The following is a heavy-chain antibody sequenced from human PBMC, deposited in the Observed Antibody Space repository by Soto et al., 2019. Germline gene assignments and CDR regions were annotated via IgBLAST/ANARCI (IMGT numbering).Heavy chain of an antibody. V-gene: IGHV4-30-2*01. CDR1: GGSISSGGYS. J-gene: IGHJ5*02. CDR2: IYHSGST. Sequence: PSETLSLTCAVSGGSISSGGYSWSWIRQPPGKGLEWIAYIYHSGSTYYNPSLKSRVTISVDRSKNQFSLKLSSVTAADTAVYYCARTIVVVVAAYNWFNPWGQGTLVTVSS. CDR3: ARTIVVVVAAYNWFNP. D-gene: IGHD2-15*01.